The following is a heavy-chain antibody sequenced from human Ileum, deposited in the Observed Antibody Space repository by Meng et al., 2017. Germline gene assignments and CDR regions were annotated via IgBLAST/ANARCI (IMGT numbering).Heavy chain of an antibody. Sequence: QVQLEQSGAEEKKPGAAGKVASKASGYTFTSTNYGISWMRQAPGQGLEWMGWVSTYNDDTNHVQKFQDRVTMTTDTSTSTVYMELRSLRSDDTAVYYCARDQIGDYVWDYWGQGTLVTVSS. J-gene: IGHJ4*02. V-gene: IGHV1-18*01. CDR2: VSTYNDDT. D-gene: IGHD4-17*01. CDR3: ARDQIGDYVWDY. CDR1: GYTFTSTNYG.